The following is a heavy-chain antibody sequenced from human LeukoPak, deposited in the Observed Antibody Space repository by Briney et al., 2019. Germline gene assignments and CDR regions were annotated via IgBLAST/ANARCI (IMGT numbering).Heavy chain of an antibody. J-gene: IGHJ6*03. CDR1: GGSFSGYY. CDR2: IYTSGST. D-gene: IGHD3-10*01. V-gene: IGHV4-4*07. CDR3: ARELGLYYGSGSSHYYYYMDV. Sequence: SETLSLTCAVYGGSFSGYYWSWIRQPAGKGLEWIGRIYTSGSTNYNPSLKSRVTISVDTSKNQFSLKLSSVTAADTAVYYCARELGLYYGSGSSHYYYYMDVWGKGTTVTISS.